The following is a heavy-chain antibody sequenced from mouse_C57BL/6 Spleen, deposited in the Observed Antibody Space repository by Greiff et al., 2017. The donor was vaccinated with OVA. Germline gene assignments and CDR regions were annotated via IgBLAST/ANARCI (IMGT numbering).Heavy chain of an antibody. D-gene: IGHD2-5*01. CDR2: IWSGGST. Sequence: VQLQQSGPGLVQPSQRLSITCTVSGFSLTSYGVHWVRPSPGKGLEWLGVIWSGGSTDYNAAFISRLSISKDNSKSQVFFKMNSLQAYDTAIYYCAREGSNYPFDYWGQGTTLTVSS. CDR1: GFSLTSYG. CDR3: AREGSNYPFDY. J-gene: IGHJ2*01. V-gene: IGHV2-2*01.